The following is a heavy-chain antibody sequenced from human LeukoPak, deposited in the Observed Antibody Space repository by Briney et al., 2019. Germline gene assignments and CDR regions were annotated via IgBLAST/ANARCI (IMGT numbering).Heavy chain of an antibody. J-gene: IGHJ4*02. CDR3: ARSQTDYRKYYFDY. Sequence: GGSLRLSCAASGFTFKDHWMSWVRQTPEKGLEWVANIKQDGREKYCVDSVKGRFTISRDNAENSLFLQMNSLRAEGTAIYYCARSQTDYRKYYFDYWGQGVLVTVSS. V-gene: IGHV3-7*03. CDR2: IKQDGREK. D-gene: IGHD4/OR15-4a*01. CDR1: GFTFKDHW.